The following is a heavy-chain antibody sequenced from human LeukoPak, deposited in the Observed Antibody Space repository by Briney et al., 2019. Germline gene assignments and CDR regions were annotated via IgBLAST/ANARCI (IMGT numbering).Heavy chain of an antibody. V-gene: IGHV4-38-2*02. Sequence: SETLSLTCTVSGYSISSGYYWGWIRQPPGKGLEWIGSIYHSGSTYYNPSLKSRVTKSVDTTKNQFSLKLSSVTAADTAVYYCARALYYYGSGSSDYWGQGTLVTVSS. CDR1: GYSISSGYY. CDR2: IYHSGST. D-gene: IGHD3-10*01. J-gene: IGHJ4*02. CDR3: ARALYYYGSGSSDY.